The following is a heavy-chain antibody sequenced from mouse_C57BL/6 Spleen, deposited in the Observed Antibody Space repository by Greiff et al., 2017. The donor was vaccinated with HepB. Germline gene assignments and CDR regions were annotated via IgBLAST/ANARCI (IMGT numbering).Heavy chain of an antibody. V-gene: IGHV1-61*01. Sequence: QVQLQQPGAELVRPGSSVKLSCKASGYTFTSYWMDWVKQRPGQGLEWIGNIYPSDSETHYNQKFKDKATLTVDKSSSTAYMQLSSLTSEDSAVYYCARNSYGSSYYYAMDYWGQGTSVTVSS. J-gene: IGHJ4*01. D-gene: IGHD1-1*01. CDR1: GYTFTSYW. CDR2: IYPSDSET. CDR3: ARNSYGSSYYYAMDY.